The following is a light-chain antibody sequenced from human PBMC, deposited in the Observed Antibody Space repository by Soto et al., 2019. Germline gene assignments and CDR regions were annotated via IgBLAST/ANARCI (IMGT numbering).Light chain of an antibody. CDR3: SYTTSRSRNV. CDR2: EVS. J-gene: IGLJ1*01. CDR1: SSDVGGYNY. Sequence: QSALTQPASVSGSPGQSITISCTGTSSDVGGYNYVSWYQQHPGKAPKLMIYEVSNRPSGVSNPFSGSKSGNTASLTISGLKAEDEHDYYCSYTTSRSRNVFGTGTKLAV. V-gene: IGLV2-14*01.